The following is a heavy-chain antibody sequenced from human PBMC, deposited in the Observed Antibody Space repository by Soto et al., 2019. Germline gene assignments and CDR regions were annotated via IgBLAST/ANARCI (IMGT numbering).Heavy chain of an antibody. CDR1: GGSISSGGYS. Sequence: QLQLQESGSGLVKPSQTLSLTCAVSGGSISSGGYSWSWIRQPRGKGLEWIGYIYHSGSTYYNPSLKSRVTISVDRSKNQFSLKLSSVTAADTAVYYCARGVTTVTTIDYWGQGTLVTVSS. J-gene: IGHJ4*02. CDR2: IYHSGST. D-gene: IGHD4-17*01. CDR3: ARGVTTVTTIDY. V-gene: IGHV4-30-2*01.